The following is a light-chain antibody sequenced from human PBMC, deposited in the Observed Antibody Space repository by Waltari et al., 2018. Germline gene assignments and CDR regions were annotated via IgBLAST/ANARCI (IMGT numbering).Light chain of an antibody. CDR2: GAS. CDR1: QSVGTY. Sequence: EIVLPQSPGTLSLSPGERATLSCRASQSVGTYLAWYQQTPGQAPRLLIYGASNRAAGIPDRFSGSGSGTDFSLTISRLEPEDFAVYYCQKYERLPATFGQGTKVEIK. J-gene: IGKJ1*01. V-gene: IGKV3-20*01. CDR3: QKYERLPAT.